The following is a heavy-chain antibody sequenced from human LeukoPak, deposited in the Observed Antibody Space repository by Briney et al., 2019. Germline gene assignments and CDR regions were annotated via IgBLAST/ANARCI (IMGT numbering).Heavy chain of an antibody. Sequence: PGGSLRLSCAASGFTFMSNWMHWVRQAPGKGLVWVSRINPDGSYTSYADSVQGRFTISRDNAKKTLYLRMNSLRAEDTAAYYCARDMTGPVDYWGQGTLVTVSS. CDR2: INPDGSYT. D-gene: IGHD3-9*01. CDR1: GFTFMSNW. CDR3: ARDMTGPVDY. V-gene: IGHV3-74*01. J-gene: IGHJ4*02.